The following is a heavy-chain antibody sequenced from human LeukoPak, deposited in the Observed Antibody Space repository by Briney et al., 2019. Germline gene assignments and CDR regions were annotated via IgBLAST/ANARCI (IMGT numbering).Heavy chain of an antibody. J-gene: IGHJ4*02. V-gene: IGHV3-53*01. CDR3: ARGVEPLAANTLAY. CDR2: FYSDGNT. Sequence: PGGSLRLSCAASGFTVITNDMTWVRQAPGKGLEWVSVFYSDGNTKYADSVQGRFTISRDNSKSTLYLEMNSLSPDDTAVYYCARGVEPLAANTLAYWGQGTLVTVSS. CDR1: GFTVITND. D-gene: IGHD1-14*01.